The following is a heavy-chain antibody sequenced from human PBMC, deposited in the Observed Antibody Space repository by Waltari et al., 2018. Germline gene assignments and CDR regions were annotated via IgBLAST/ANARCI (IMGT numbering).Heavy chain of an antibody. CDR2: IYHSGST. J-gene: IGHJ4*02. CDR3: ASFRGYSYGLDY. CDR1: GRPISRGGYT. Sequence: HRQLQESGSGLVKPSQTPPLTCAVSGRPISRGGYTGSWIRQPPGKGLEWIGYIYHSGSTYYNPSLKSRVTISVDRSKNQFSLKLSSVTAADTAVYYCASFRGYSYGLDYWGQGTLVTVSS. V-gene: IGHV4-30-2*01. D-gene: IGHD5-18*01.